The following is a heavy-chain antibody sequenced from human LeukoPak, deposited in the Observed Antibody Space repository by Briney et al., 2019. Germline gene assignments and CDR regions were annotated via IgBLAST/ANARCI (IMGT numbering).Heavy chain of an antibody. CDR3: AREAAAGTYHYGMDV. CDR2: MNPNSGNT. CDR1: GYTFTSYD. J-gene: IGHJ6*02. V-gene: IGHV1-8*01. D-gene: IGHD6-13*01. Sequence: ASVKVSCKASGYTFTSYDIHWVRQATGQGLEWMGWMNPNSGNTGYAQKFQGRVTMTRNTSISTAYMELSSLRSEDTAVYYCAREAAAGTYHYGMDVWGQGTTVTVSS.